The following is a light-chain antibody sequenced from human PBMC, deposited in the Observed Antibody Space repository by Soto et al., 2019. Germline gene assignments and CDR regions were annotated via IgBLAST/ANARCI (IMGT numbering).Light chain of an antibody. J-gene: IGKJ5*01. V-gene: IGKV1-33*01. CDR2: DAS. Sequence: DIQMTQSPSSLSASLEDRVTITCQASQDISNYLNWYQQKPGKAPKLLIYDASNLETGVPSRFSGSGSGTDFTFTISSLQPEDIATYYCQQYDNLITFGQGTRLEIK. CDR1: QDISNY. CDR3: QQYDNLIT.